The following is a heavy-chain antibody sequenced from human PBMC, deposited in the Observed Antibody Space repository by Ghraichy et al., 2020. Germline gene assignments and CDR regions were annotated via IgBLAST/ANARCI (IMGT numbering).Heavy chain of an antibody. V-gene: IGHV4-31*02. J-gene: IGHJ1*01. D-gene: IGHD4-17*01. Sequence: EWIAYINYNGRTYYSPSLKSRITISIDTSKSQFSLKLTSMTAADTAVYYCARYDYGDYHYFQHWCQG. CDR2: INYNGRT. CDR3: ARYDYGDYHYFQH.